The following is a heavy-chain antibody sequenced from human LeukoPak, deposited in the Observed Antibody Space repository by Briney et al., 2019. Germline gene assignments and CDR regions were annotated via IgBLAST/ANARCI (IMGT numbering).Heavy chain of an antibody. CDR3: ARDKYDFWSGWTWTFDY. CDR1: GGSISSGDYY. J-gene: IGHJ4*02. V-gene: IGHV4-30-4*01. CDR2: IYYSGST. Sequence: SQTLSLTCTVSGGSISSGDYYWSWIRQPPGKGLEWIGYIYYSGSTYYNPSLKSRVTLSVDTSKNQFSLKLSSVTAADTAVYYCARDKYDFWSGWTWTFDYWGQGTLVTVSS. D-gene: IGHD3-3*01.